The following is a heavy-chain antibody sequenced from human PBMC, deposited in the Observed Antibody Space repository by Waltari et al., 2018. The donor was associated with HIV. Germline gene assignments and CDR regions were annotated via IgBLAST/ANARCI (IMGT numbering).Heavy chain of an antibody. D-gene: IGHD3-3*01. Sequence: QVQLQVSGPGLVKPSETLSLTCHVSADTINNLHLSWIRMSPTKGLEWIGYIYYTGSSNYTPSPSLKSRVTMSLDTSKTQFSLKLTSVSAADTAVYYCARTVGTSISGVITYNWFDSWGQGTLVTVSS. CDR3: ARTVGTSISGVITYNWFDS. CDR2: IYYTGSS. V-gene: IGHV4-59*11. J-gene: IGHJ5*01. CDR1: ADTINNLH.